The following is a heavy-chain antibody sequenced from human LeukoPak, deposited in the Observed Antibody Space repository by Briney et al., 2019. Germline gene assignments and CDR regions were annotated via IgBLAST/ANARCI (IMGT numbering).Heavy chain of an antibody. D-gene: IGHD5-18*01. V-gene: IGHV3-30*18. CDR3: AKGGSGIQLWFYSHFDY. J-gene: IGHJ4*02. CDR1: GFTFSSYG. CDR2: ISYDGSNK. Sequence: PGGSLRLSCAASGFTFSSYGMHWVRQAPGKGLEWVAVISYDGSNKYYADSVKGRFTISRDNSKNTLYLQMNSLRAEDTAVYYCAKGGSGIQLWFYSHFDYWGQGTLVTVSP.